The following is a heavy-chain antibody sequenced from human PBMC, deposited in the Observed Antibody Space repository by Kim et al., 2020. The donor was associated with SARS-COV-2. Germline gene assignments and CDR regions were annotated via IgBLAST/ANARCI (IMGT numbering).Heavy chain of an antibody. CDR1: GDSVSSNTAA. V-gene: IGHV6-1*01. Sequence: SQTLSLTCVISGDSVSSNTAACTWIRQSPSRGLEWLGRTHYGSKWSSDYAVSVISRKTLNPDTSKNQFSLQLNSVTPEDTAVYYCARESGGATNLDYYYGLDVWGQGTTVTVS. D-gene: IGHD1-26*01. CDR2: THYGSKWSS. J-gene: IGHJ6*02. CDR3: ARESGGATNLDYYYGLDV.